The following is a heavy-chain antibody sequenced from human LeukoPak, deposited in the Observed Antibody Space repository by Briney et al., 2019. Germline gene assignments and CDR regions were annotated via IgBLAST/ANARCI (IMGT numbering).Heavy chain of an antibody. V-gene: IGHV3-23*01. Sequence: GGSLRLSCEASGLTFSTFAMSWVRQAPGKGPEWVSVISASDAATYYSDSVKGRFTVSRDNSKNTLYLQMNDVRTEDTALDNCTKDRDGSGFLVGDWFDPWGQGTLVTVSS. D-gene: IGHD3-22*01. CDR1: GLTFSTFA. J-gene: IGHJ5*02. CDR3: TKDRDGSGFLVGDWFDP. CDR2: ISASDAAT.